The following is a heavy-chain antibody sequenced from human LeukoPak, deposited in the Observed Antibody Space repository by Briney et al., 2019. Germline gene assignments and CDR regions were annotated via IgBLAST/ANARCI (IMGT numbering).Heavy chain of an antibody. CDR2: INHSGST. CDR1: GGSFSGYY. Sequence: SETLSLTCAVYGGSFSGYYWSWIRQPPGKGLEWIGEINHSGSTNYNPSLKSRVTISVDTSKNQFSLKLSSVTAADTAVYYCARAARLVARASDYWGQGTLVTVSS. D-gene: IGHD6-6*01. V-gene: IGHV4-34*01. CDR3: ARAARLVARASDY. J-gene: IGHJ4*02.